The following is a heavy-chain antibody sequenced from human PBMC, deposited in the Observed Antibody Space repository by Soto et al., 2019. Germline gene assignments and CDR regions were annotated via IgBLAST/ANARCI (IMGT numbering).Heavy chain of an antibody. D-gene: IGHD3-22*01. CDR2: VSAYSGNT. V-gene: IGHV1-18*01. Sequence: GASVKVSCKAYDYAFSGYVLSWVRQSTGQRLEWMGWVSAYSGNTVYTQRFKGGLTMATDTSTGTAYMELRSLRSDDTAVYYCARDFYQSSGYCDYWGEGTLVTVS. CDR1: DYAFSGYV. CDR3: ARDFYQSSGYCDY. J-gene: IGHJ4*02.